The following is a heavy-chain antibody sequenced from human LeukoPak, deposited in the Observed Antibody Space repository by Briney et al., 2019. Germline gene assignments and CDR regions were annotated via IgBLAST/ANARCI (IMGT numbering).Heavy chain of an antibody. Sequence: SETLSLTCTVSGGSISSYYWSWIRQPPGKGLEWIGYIYYSGSTNYNPSLKSRVTISVDTSKNQFSLKLSSVTAADTAVYHCARLVAVVRYFDYWGQGTLVTVSS. D-gene: IGHD3-22*01. CDR1: GGSISSYY. CDR3: ARLVAVVRYFDY. V-gene: IGHV4-59*01. CDR2: IYYSGST. J-gene: IGHJ4*02.